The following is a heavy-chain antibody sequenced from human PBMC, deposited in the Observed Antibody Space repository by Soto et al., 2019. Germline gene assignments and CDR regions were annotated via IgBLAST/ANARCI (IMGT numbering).Heavy chain of an antibody. V-gene: IGHV1-69*13. CDR1: GGTFSSYA. J-gene: IGHJ6*02. Sequence: SVKVSCKASGGTFSSYAISWVRQAPGQGLERMGGIIPIFGTANYAQKFQGRVTITADESTSTAYMELSSLRSEDTAVYYCASSTTVTTLAYYYYYGMDVWGQGTTVTVSS. D-gene: IGHD4-17*01. CDR2: IIPIFGTA. CDR3: ASSTTVTTLAYYYYYGMDV.